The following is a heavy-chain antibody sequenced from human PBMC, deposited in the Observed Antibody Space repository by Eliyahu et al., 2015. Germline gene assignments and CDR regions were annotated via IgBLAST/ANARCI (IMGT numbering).Heavy chain of an antibody. CDR2: ISAYNGNT. CDR3: ARICSGGSCYLGYDY. CDR1: GYXFTSYG. J-gene: IGHJ4*02. V-gene: IGHV1-18*01. D-gene: IGHD2-15*01. Sequence: QVQLVQSGAEVKKPGASVKVSXXASGYXFTSYGXSWVRQAPGQGLEWMGWISAYNGNTNYXQKLQGRVTMTTDTSTSTAYMELRSLRSDDTAVYYCARICSGGSCYLGYDYWGQGTLVTVSS.